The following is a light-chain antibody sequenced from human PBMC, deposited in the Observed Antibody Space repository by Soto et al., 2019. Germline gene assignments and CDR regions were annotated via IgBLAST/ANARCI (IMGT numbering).Light chain of an antibody. Sequence: SVMTQAPLSLPVTPGEPASISCRSSQSLLPSNGYNYLDWYLQKQGQSPQLLIYLGSNRSSGGPERFSGSGSGTDFTLKISRVEAEDVGVYYCMQALQTPQWTFGQGTKVEIK. J-gene: IGKJ1*01. V-gene: IGKV2-28*01. CDR3: MQALQTPQWT. CDR1: QSLLPSNGYNY. CDR2: LGS.